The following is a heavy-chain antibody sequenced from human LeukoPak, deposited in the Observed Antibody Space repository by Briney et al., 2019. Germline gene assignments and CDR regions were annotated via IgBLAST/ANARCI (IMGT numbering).Heavy chain of an antibody. CDR1: GFTFSSYS. J-gene: IGHJ5*02. CDR3: ARERVAGSNWFDP. CDR2: ISSSSSYI. D-gene: IGHD6-19*01. V-gene: IGHV3-21*01. Sequence: GGSLRLSCAASGFTFSSYSMSWVRQAPGKGLEWVSSISSSSSYIYYADSVKGRFTISRENAKNSLYLQMNSLRSEDTAVYYCARERVAGSNWFDPWGQGTLVTVSS.